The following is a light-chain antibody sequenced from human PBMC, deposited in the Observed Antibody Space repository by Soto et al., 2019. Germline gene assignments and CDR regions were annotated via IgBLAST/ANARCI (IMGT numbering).Light chain of an antibody. V-gene: IGKV1-5*01. CDR1: QTIRRW. J-gene: IGKJ1*01. Sequence: DIEMTQSPSTLSASVGDRVTITCRASQTIRRWLAWYQQRPGKAPKVLIYDASTLESGVPARFSGSGSETKFSLTISSLQPEDSATYYCQHYNSDPWTFGQGTKV. CDR2: DAS. CDR3: QHYNSDPWT.